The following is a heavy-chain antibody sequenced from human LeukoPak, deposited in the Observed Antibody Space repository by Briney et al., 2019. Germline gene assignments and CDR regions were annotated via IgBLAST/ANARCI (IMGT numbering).Heavy chain of an antibody. CDR3: ARDNSRWDYAFDI. CDR1: GGSISSSSYY. CDR2: IYYSGST. D-gene: IGHD2/OR15-2a*01. V-gene: IGHV4-39*07. J-gene: IGHJ3*02. Sequence: PSETLSLTCTVSGGSISSSSYYWGWIRQPPGKGLEWIGSIYYSGSTYYNPSLKSRVTMSVDTSKNQFSLKLSSVTAADRAVYYCARDNSRWDYAFDIWGQGTMVTVSS.